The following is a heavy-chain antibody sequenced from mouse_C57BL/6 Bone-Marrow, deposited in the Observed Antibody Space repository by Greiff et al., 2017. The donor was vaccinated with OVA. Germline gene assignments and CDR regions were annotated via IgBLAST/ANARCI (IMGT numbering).Heavy chain of an antibody. D-gene: IGHD1-1*01. CDR2: ISSGGDYI. V-gene: IGHV5-9-1*02. CDR3: TRDLFYGSSYYYAMDY. J-gene: IGHJ4*01. CDR1: GFTFSSYA. Sequence: EVHLVESGEGLVKPGGSLKLSCAASGFTFSSYAMSWVRQTPEKRLEWVAYISSGGDYIYYADTVKGRFTISRDNARNTLYLQMSSLKSEDTAMYYCTRDLFYGSSYYYAMDYWGQGTSVTVSS.